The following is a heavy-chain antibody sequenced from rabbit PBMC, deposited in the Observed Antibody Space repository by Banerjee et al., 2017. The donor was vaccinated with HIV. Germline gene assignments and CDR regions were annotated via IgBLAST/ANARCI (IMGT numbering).Heavy chain of an antibody. V-gene: IGHV1S40*01. Sequence: QSLEESGGDLVKPGASLTLTCTASGFSFSSSDYMCWVRQAPGQGLELIACTYGGSSGRTYYASWAKGRFSISGTSSTTVTLQMTSLTVADTATYFCARDRDSSTKYYFDLWGQGTLVTVS. CDR3: ARDRDSSTKYYFDL. D-gene: IGHD1-1*01. CDR1: GFSFSSSDY. J-gene: IGHJ4*01. CDR2: TYGGSSGRT.